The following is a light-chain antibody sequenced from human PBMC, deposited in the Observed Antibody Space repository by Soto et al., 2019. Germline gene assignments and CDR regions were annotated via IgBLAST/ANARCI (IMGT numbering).Light chain of an antibody. Sequence: IQMTKSPAALSASVGDRVTITCRASQGISSWLAWYQQKPGKAPKLLIYDVSTLQSGVPSRFSGSGSGTEFTLTISSLQPDDFATYSSQQYNTLLRFGQGTKVDI. CDR1: QGISSW. V-gene: IGKV1-5*01. CDR3: QQYNTLLR. CDR2: DVS. J-gene: IGKJ1*01.